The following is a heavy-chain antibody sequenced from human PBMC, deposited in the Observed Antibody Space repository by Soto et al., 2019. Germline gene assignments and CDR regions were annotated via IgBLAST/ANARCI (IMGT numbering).Heavy chain of an antibody. D-gene: IGHD3-3*01. Sequence: ASVKVSCKASGYTFTSYGISWVRQAPGQGLEWMGWISAYNGNTNYAQKLQGRVTMTTDTSTSTAYMELRSLRSDDTAVYYCARDRTTIFGVVISPAGFDYWGQGTLVTVSS. J-gene: IGHJ4*02. CDR2: ISAYNGNT. CDR3: ARDRTTIFGVVISPAGFDY. V-gene: IGHV1-18*01. CDR1: GYTFTSYG.